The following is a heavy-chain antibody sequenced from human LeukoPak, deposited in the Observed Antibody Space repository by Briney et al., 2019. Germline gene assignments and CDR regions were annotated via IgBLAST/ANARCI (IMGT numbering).Heavy chain of an antibody. CDR3: ARGGRGTVAGTRVYYGMDV. J-gene: IGHJ6*02. Sequence: AGGSLRLSCAASGFTFSSYAMHWVRQAPGKGLEYVSAISSNGGSTYYAYSVKGRFTISRDNSKNTLYLQMGSLRAEDMAVYYCARGGRGTVAGTRVYYGMDVWGQGTTVTVSS. D-gene: IGHD6-19*01. V-gene: IGHV3-64*01. CDR1: GFTFSSYA. CDR2: ISSNGGST.